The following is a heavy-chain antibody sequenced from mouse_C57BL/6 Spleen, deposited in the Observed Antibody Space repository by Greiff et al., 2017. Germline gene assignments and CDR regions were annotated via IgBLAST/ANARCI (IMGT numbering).Heavy chain of an antibody. D-gene: IGHD1-1*01. CDR2: IDPENGAT. CDR3: THYYGSRYAMDY. J-gene: IGHJ4*01. Sequence: EVQLQQSGAELVRPGASVKLSCTASGFNIKDDYMHWVKQRPEQGLEWIGWIDPENGATEYASKFQGKATITADTSSNTAYLQLSSLTSEDTAVYYCTHYYGSRYAMDYWGQGTSVTVSS. V-gene: IGHV14-4*01. CDR1: GFNIKDDY.